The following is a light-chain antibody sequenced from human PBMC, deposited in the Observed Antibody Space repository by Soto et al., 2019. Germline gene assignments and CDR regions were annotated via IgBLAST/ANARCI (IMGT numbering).Light chain of an antibody. CDR2: DAS. V-gene: IGKV3-11*01. CDR3: QQRSNWPPIFT. Sequence: EIVSTQSPATLSLSPGERATLSCRASQSVSSYLAWYQQKPGQAPRLLIYDASNRATGIPAMFSGSGSGTDFTLTISSLEPEDFAVYYCQQRSNWPPIFTFGPGNKVDIK. CDR1: QSVSSY. J-gene: IGKJ3*01.